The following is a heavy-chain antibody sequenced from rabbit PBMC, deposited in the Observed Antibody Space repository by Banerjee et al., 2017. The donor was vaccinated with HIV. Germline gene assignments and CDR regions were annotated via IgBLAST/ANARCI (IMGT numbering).Heavy chain of an antibody. CDR2: SYAGSSGRT. J-gene: IGHJ4*01. CDR3: VRGASSSGSPYFNL. D-gene: IGHD1-1*01. CDR1: GLSFSSRYY. Sequence: QSLEESGGDLVKPGASLTLTCTASGLSFSSRYYMCWVRQAPGKGLEWIACSYAGSSGRTYYATWAKGRFTISKTSSTTVTLQMTSLTAADTATYFCVRGASSSGSPYFNLWGPGTLVTVS. V-gene: IGHV1S40*01.